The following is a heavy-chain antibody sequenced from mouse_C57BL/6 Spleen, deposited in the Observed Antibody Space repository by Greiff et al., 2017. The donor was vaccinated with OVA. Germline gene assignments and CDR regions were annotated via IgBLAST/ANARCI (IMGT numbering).Heavy chain of an antibody. V-gene: IGHV1-39*01. CDR3: APSHYYGSSGFAY. D-gene: IGHD1-1*01. J-gene: IGHJ3*01. Sequence: VHVKQSGPELVKPGASVKISCKASGYSFTDYNMNWVKQSNGKSLEWIGVINPNYGTTSYNQKFKGKATLTVDQSSSTAYMQLNSLTSEDSAVYYCAPSHYYGSSGFAYWGQGTLVTVSA. CDR1: GYSFTDYN. CDR2: INPNYGTT.